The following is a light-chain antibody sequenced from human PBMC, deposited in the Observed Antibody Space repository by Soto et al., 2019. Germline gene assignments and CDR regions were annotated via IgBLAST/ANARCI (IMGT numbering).Light chain of an antibody. V-gene: IGLV2-14*03. CDR3: SSYTTSNTRQIV. CDR2: DVS. CDR1: SSDIGGYNY. Sequence: QSVLTQPASVSGSPGQLITISCTGTSSDIGGYNYVSWYQHHPCKAPNLLIYDVSNRPSGISNRFSGSKSDNTASLTISWLQPEDEADYYCSSYTTSNTRQIVFGTGTKVTVL. J-gene: IGLJ1*01.